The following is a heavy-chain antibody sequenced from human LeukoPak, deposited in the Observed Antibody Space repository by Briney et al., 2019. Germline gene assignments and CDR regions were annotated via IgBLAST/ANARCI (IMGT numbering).Heavy chain of an antibody. D-gene: IGHD2-21*02. V-gene: IGHV3-23*01. J-gene: IGHJ1*01. CDR3: VKEKLAYCGGDCFGEYFQD. CDR2: ISGSGGRT. CDR1: GITFDSYA. Sequence: PEGSLRLSCAAAGITFDSYAMSWVRQAPGKGLEWISVISGSGGRTSYADSVKGRFIISRNNSKNTLHLQMHSLRAEDTAVYYCVKEKLAYCGGDCFGEYFQDWGQGTLVTVSS.